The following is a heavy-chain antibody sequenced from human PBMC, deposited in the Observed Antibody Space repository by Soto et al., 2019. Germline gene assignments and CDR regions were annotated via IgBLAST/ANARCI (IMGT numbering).Heavy chain of an antibody. CDR1: KFSFSNYG. Sequence: QLHLVESGGGVVQPGTSLRLSCAASKFSFSNYGMHWVRQAPGKGLEWVAVTTYDGGHTYYADSVKGRFTISRDNSKNMLYLQMSSLRIDDTAVYYCAKDWREGYDTEAYDIWGQGTEVTVSS. D-gene: IGHD5-12*01. CDR3: AKDWREGYDTEAYDI. CDR2: TTYDGGHT. V-gene: IGHV3-30*18. J-gene: IGHJ3*02.